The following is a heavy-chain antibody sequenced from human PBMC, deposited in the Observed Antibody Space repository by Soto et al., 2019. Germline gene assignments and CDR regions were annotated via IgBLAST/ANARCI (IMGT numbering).Heavy chain of an antibody. Sequence: EVQLVESGGGLVKPGESLRLSCVVSGLTFSGAWLNWVRRAPGKGLEWVARMRGTTDGGTTDYSAPVKGRFIISRDDSRNKLFLHMNSLRTEDTAVYYCSTDLKWSGGDFWGQGTLVTVS. CDR1: GLTFSGAW. V-gene: IGHV3-15*07. J-gene: IGHJ4*02. CDR2: MRGTTDGGTT. D-gene: IGHD3-10*01. CDR3: STDLKWSGGDF.